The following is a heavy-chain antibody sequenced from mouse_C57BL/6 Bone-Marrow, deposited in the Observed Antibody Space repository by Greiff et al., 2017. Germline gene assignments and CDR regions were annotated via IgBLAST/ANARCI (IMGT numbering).Heavy chain of an antibody. J-gene: IGHJ1*03. CDR2: ISYDGSN. V-gene: IGHV3-6*01. Sequence: ESGPGLVKPSQSLSLTCSVTGYSITSGYYWNWIRQFPGNKLEWMGYISYDGSNNYNPSLKNRISITRDTSKNQFFLKLNSVTTEDTATYYCARAYYGSSGYFDVWGTGTTVTVS. D-gene: IGHD1-1*01. CDR1: GYSITSGYY. CDR3: ARAYYGSSGYFDV.